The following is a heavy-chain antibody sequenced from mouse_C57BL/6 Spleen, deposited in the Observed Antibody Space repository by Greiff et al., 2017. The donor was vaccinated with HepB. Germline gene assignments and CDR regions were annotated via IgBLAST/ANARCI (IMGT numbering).Heavy chain of an antibody. V-gene: IGHV1-50*01. CDR1: GYTFTSYW. CDR3: ARWGDYDV. D-gene: IGHD2-4*01. CDR2: IDPSDSYT. J-gene: IGHJ3*01. Sequence: QVQLQQPGAELVKPGASVKLSCKASGYTFTSYWMQWVKQRPGQGLEWIGEIDPSDSYTNYNQKFKGKATLTVDTSSSTAYMQLSSLTSEDSAVYYCARWGDYDVWGQGTLVTVSA.